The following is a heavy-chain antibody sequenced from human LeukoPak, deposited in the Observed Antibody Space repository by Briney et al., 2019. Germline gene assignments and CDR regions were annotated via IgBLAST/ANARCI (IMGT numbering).Heavy chain of an antibody. V-gene: IGHV1-69*04. CDR2: IIPILGIA. J-gene: IGHJ4*02. D-gene: IGHD6-13*01. CDR3: ARQQLASLKFDY. CDR1: GGTFSSYA. Sequence: VASVTVSCKASGGTFSSYAISWVRQAPGQGLEWMGRIIPILGIANYAQKFQGRVTITTDESTSTAYMELSSLRSEDTAVYYCARQQLASLKFDYWGQGTLVTVSS.